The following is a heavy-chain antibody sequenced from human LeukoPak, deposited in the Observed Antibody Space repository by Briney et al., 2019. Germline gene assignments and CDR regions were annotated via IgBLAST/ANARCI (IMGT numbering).Heavy chain of an antibody. Sequence: PGGSLRLSCETSGFTFSSYAMNWVRQAPGKGLEWVSAITGSGSSTYYADSVKGRFTVSRDASKNTLYLQMNSLRAEDTAVYYCARRASSSSGEDWGQGTLVTVSS. CDR2: ITGSGSST. D-gene: IGHD6-6*01. J-gene: IGHJ4*02. CDR3: ARRASSSSGED. V-gene: IGHV3-23*01. CDR1: GFTFSSYA.